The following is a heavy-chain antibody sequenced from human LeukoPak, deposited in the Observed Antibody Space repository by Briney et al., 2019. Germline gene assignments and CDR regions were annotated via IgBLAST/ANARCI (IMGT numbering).Heavy chain of an antibody. V-gene: IGHV4-59*01. CDR2: IHYSGST. Sequence: PSETLSLTCTVSGGSIVNYYWSWIRQPPGKGLDWIGYIHYSGSTNYNPSLKSRVTLSVDTSKNQLSLQLSSVTAAGTAVYYCTRDRGSEGGFDYWGQGMLVTVSS. CDR1: GGSIVNYY. J-gene: IGHJ4*02. CDR3: TRDRGSEGGFDY. D-gene: IGHD3-16*01.